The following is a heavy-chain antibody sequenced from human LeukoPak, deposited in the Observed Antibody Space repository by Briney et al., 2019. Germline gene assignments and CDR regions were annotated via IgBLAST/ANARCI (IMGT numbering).Heavy chain of an antibody. CDR2: IIPIFGTA. J-gene: IGHJ4*02. CDR1: GYTFTGYY. Sequence: SVKVSCNASGYTFTGYYMHWVRQAPGQGLEWMGAIIPIFGTANYAQKFQGRVTITADESTSTAYMELSSLRSEDTAVYYCARGPRPLYCRSTSCYGNFDYWGQGALVTVSS. V-gene: IGHV1-69*13. D-gene: IGHD2-2*01. CDR3: ARGPRPLYCRSTSCYGNFDY.